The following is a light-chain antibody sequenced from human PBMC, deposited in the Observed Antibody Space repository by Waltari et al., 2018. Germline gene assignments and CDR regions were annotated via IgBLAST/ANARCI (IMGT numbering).Light chain of an antibody. CDR3: QSYDSGLNGLF. J-gene: IGLJ2*01. V-gene: IGLV1-40*01. CDR2: DES. CDR1: SSNIGSPYN. Sequence: QSVLTQPPSVSGAPGQRVTISCTGSSSNIGSPYNVHWYQQVPGRAPKLLIYDESPRPSGVPYRFPGSKSGTSASLAITGLQAEDEAEYFCQSYDSGLNGLFFGGGTKVTVL.